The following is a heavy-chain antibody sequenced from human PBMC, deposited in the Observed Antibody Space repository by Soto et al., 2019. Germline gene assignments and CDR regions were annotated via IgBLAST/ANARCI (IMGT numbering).Heavy chain of an antibody. CDR3: AREGDIRIAAGSQH. CDR1: GYTFTGYY. D-gene: IGHD6-13*01. V-gene: IGHV1-2*02. CDR2: INPNSGGT. Sequence: ASVKVSCKASGYTFTGYYMHWVRQAPGQGLEWMGWINPNSGGTNYAQKFQGRVTMTRDTSISTAYMELSRLRSDDTAVYYCAREGDIRIAAGSQHWGQGTLVTVSS. J-gene: IGHJ1*01.